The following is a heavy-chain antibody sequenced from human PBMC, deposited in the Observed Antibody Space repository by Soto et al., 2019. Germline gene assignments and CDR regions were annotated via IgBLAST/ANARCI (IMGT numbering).Heavy chain of an antibody. V-gene: IGHV4-31*03. CDR1: GGSISSGGYY. J-gene: IGHJ5*02. Sequence: QVQLQESGPGLVKPSQTLSLTCTVSGGSISSGGYYWNWIRQHPGKGLEWIGYIYNIRITYYNPSLKSRVTISVDASKNQFSLKLSSVTAADTAVYYCARSISPWGQGTLVTVSS. CDR2: IYNIRIT. CDR3: ARSISP. D-gene: IGHD3-3*01.